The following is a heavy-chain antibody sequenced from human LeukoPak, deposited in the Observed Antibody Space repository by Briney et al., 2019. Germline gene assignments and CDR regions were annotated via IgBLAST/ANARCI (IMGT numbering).Heavy chain of an antibody. CDR2: IYSGGNT. V-gene: IGHV3-53*01. CDR3: ITDLGSGRRNDAFDI. D-gene: IGHD3-10*01. CDR1: GFIVSSDY. J-gene: IGHJ3*02. Sequence: GGSLRLSCAVSGFIVSSDYMSWVRQAPGKGLEWVSVIYSGGNTYYADSVKGRFTISRDDSKNTLYLQMNALKTEDTAIYYCITDLGSGRRNDAFDIWGQGTLVTVSS.